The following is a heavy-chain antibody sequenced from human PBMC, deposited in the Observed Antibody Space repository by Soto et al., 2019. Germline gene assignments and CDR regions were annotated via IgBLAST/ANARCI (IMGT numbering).Heavy chain of an antibody. D-gene: IGHD2-8*02. Sequence: GASVKVSCKTSGYPFTDYVIHWVRQAPGQGLEWMGIISLYHHSTSYAQKFQGRLTVTADTSTTTVYMELSSLTSVDSAFYWCARDVLSCGGVCPYCIDYWGQGTLVTVSS. CDR2: ISLYHHST. J-gene: IGHJ4*02. CDR1: GYPFTDYV. CDR3: ARDVLSCGGVCPYCIDY. V-gene: IGHV1-46*01.